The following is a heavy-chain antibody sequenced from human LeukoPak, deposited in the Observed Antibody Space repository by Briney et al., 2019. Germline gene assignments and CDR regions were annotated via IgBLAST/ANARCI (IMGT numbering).Heavy chain of an antibody. Sequence: PGGSLRLSCAASGFTFSSSAMTWVRQAPGKGLEWVSAISGSGGSTYYADSVKGRFTISRDNSKNSLYLQMNSLRAEDTAVYYCAELGITMIGGVWGKGTTVTISS. V-gene: IGHV3-23*01. J-gene: IGHJ6*04. CDR1: GFTFSSSA. CDR2: ISGSGGST. D-gene: IGHD3-10*02. CDR3: AELGITMIGGV.